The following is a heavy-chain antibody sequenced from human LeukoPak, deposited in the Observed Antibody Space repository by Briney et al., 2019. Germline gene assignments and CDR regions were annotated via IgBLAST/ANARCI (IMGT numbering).Heavy chain of an antibody. CDR2: IYYSGST. D-gene: IGHD3-9*01. V-gene: IGHV4-59*08. Sequence: PSETLSLTCTVSGGSISSYYWSWIRQPPGKGLEWIGYIYYSGSTNYNPSLKSRVTISVDTSKNQFSLKLSSVTAADTAVYYCARVSDFLTGFDYWGQGTLVTVSS. CDR3: ARVSDFLTGFDY. CDR1: GGSISSYY. J-gene: IGHJ4*02.